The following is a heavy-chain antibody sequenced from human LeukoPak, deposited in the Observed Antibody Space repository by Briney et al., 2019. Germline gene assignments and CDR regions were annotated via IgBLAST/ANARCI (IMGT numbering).Heavy chain of an antibody. CDR2: ISAYNGNT. Sequence: ASVKVSCKASGYTFTSYGISWVRQAPGQWLEWMGWISAYNGNTNYAQKLQGRVTMTTDTSTSTAYMELRSLRPDDTAVYYCASENPYLGLWDWGQGTLVTVSS. J-gene: IGHJ4*02. CDR1: GYTFTSYG. V-gene: IGHV1-18*01. D-gene: IGHD2-21*01. CDR3: ASENPYLGLWD.